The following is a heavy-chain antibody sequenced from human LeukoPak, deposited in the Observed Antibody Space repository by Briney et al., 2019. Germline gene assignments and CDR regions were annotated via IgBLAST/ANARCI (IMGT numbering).Heavy chain of an antibody. CDR2: IKQDGSDK. J-gene: IGHJ4*02. Sequence: GGSLRLSCAASGFTFSNYWMSWVRQAPGKGLEWVANIKQDGSDKYYVDSVKGRFTISRDSAKNSLYLQMDSLRAEDTAVYYCARVPYSTGTYDYWGQGTLVTVSS. D-gene: IGHD6-19*01. CDR3: ARVPYSTGTYDY. CDR1: GFTFSNYW. V-gene: IGHV3-7*02.